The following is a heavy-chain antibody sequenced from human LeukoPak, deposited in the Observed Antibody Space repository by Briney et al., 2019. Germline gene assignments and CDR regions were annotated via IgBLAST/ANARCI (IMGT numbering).Heavy chain of an antibody. J-gene: IGHJ4*02. CDR3: ARDRIGGSYYDPRGPDY. CDR1: GFTFNSYD. Sequence: GGSLRLSCAASGFTFNSYDMHWVRQAPGKGLEWVAVIWYDGSNKYYADSVKGRFTISRDNSKNTLYLQMNSLRAEDTAVYYCARDRIGGSYYDPRGPDYWGQGTLVTVSS. CDR2: IWYDGSNK. V-gene: IGHV3-33*01. D-gene: IGHD3-22*01.